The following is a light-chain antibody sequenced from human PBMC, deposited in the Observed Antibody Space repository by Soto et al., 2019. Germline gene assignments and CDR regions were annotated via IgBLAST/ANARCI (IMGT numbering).Light chain of an antibody. Sequence: EIVLTQSPGTLSLSPGETATLSCRASQSVSVNFLAWYQQKSGQAPRLLIYGASGRATGIPDRFSGSGSGTDFPLTISRLEPEEFAVYYCQQCCSESWTFSPGTKVEI. V-gene: IGKV3-20*01. CDR3: QQCCSESWT. J-gene: IGKJ1*01. CDR2: GAS. CDR1: QSVSVNF.